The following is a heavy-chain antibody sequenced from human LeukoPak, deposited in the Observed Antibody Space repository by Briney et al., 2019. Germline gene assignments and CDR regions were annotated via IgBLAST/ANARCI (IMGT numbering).Heavy chain of an antibody. Sequence: GESLKISCKGSGYSFTNYWIGWVRQMPGKGLELMGIIYPGDSATRYSPSFQGQVTISADKSISTANLQWSSLKASDTAMYYCARGPRRRFLEWLKKDSAFDYWGQGTLVTVSS. CDR3: ARGPRRRFLEWLKKDSAFDY. CDR1: GYSFTNYW. D-gene: IGHD3-3*01. J-gene: IGHJ4*02. V-gene: IGHV5-51*01. CDR2: IYPGDSAT.